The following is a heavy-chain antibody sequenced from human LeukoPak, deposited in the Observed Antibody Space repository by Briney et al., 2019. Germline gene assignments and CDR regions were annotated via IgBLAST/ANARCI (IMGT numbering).Heavy chain of an antibody. V-gene: IGHV3-48*03. CDR2: ISARGVTT. CDR3: ARDLQGVSGVFDL. Sequence: GGSLRLSCEASEFTFSSHSFNWVRQAPGKGLEWVSYISARGVTTFYADSVRGRFTISRDTAKSSLYLQMDSLGADDTGVYFCARDLQGVSGVFDLWGQGTLVTVSS. CDR1: EFTFSSHS. D-gene: IGHD6-19*01. J-gene: IGHJ4*02.